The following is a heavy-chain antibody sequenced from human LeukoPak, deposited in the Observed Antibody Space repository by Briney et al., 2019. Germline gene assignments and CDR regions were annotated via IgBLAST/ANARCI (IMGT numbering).Heavy chain of an antibody. V-gene: IGHV3-11*06. D-gene: IGHD4-17*01. Sequence: GGSLRLSCAASGFTFSDYYMSWIRQAPGKGLEWVSYISSSSSYTNYADSVKGRFTISRDNAKNSLYLQMNSLRAEDTAVYYCASSDYGDYILYYWGQGTLVTVSS. CDR3: ASSDYGDYILYY. CDR2: ISSSSSYT. CDR1: GFTFSDYY. J-gene: IGHJ4*02.